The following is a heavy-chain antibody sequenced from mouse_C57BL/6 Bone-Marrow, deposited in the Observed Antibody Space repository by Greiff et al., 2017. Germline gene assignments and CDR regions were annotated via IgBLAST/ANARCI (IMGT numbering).Heavy chain of an antibody. V-gene: IGHV5-4*03. D-gene: IGHD1-1*01. J-gene: IGHJ2*01. CDR1: GFTFSSYA. Sequence: EVKLVESGGGLVKPGGSLTLSCAASGFTFSSYAMSWVRQTPEKRLEWVATISDGGSYTYYPDNVKGRFTISRDNAKNNLYLQMSHLKSEDTAMYYCARLSTVVATDYWGQGTTLTVAS. CDR2: ISDGGSYT. CDR3: ARLSTVVATDY.